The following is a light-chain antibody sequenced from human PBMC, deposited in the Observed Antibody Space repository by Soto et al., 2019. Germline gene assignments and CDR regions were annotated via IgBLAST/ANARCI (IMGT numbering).Light chain of an antibody. V-gene: IGKV1-39*01. CDR3: QQSYGSPPFT. CDR2: EAS. J-gene: IGKJ3*01. Sequence: DIQMTQSPSSLSASVGDRVTITCRASQNIDTYLNWYLQKPGQAPKLLIYEASTLESGVPSRFSGSGSGTDFTLTISSLQPEDSATYYCQQSYGSPPFTFGPGTRVDI. CDR1: QNIDTY.